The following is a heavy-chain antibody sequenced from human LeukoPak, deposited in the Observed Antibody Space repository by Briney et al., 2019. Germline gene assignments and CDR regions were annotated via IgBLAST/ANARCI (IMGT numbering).Heavy chain of an antibody. CDR2: IYYTGST. J-gene: IGHJ4*02. CDR3: ARHPSAVAGKTFDC. CDR1: GGSLRTYY. Sequence: PSETLSLTCTVSGGSLRTYYWSWIRQPPGKGLEWIGYIYYTGSTNYNPSLKSRATISVDASNNQFSLKLSSVTAADTAAYYCARHPSAVAGKTFDCWGQGTLVTVSS. D-gene: IGHD6-19*01. V-gene: IGHV4-59*08.